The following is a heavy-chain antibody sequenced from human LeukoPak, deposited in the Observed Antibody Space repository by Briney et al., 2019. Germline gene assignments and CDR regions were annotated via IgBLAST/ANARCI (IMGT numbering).Heavy chain of an antibody. J-gene: IGHJ4*02. CDR1: GYTLTELS. Sequence: ASVKVSGKVSGYTLTELSMHWVRQAPGKGLEWMGGFDPEDGETIYAQKFQGRVTMTEDTSTDTAYMELSSLRSEDTAVYYCATGEEITMVRGVALDYWGQGTLVTVSS. CDR3: ATGEEITMVRGVALDY. D-gene: IGHD3-10*01. CDR2: FDPEDGET. V-gene: IGHV1-24*01.